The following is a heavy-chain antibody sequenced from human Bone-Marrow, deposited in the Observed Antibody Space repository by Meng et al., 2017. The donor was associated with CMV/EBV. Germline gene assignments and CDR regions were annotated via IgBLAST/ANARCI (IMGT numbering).Heavy chain of an antibody. V-gene: IGHV3-43*02. J-gene: IGHJ4*02. D-gene: IGHD3-3*01. CDR2: IYNDESKK. CDR3: AKGYYDFWSGGDYYYGSGPDY. Sequence: GGSLRLSCAASGFILNDYWMTWIRQAPGKGLEWVSVIYNDESKKYYADSVKGRFTISRANSKNSLYLQMNSLRTEDTALYHCAKGYYDFWSGGDYYYGSGPDYWGQGTLVTVSS. CDR1: GFILNDYW.